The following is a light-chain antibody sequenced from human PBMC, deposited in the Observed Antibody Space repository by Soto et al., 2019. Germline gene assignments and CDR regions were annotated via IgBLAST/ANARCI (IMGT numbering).Light chain of an antibody. CDR3: QQYHDWPRT. CDR2: DAS. Sequence: EIVLTQFPATLSLSPGERATLSCRASQSVSSYLAWYQQKPGQAPRLLIYDASNRATGIPARFSGSESRTEFTLTISSVRSEDCAVYYCQQYHDWPRTFGQGTKVDIK. J-gene: IGKJ1*01. CDR1: QSVSSY. V-gene: IGKV3-11*01.